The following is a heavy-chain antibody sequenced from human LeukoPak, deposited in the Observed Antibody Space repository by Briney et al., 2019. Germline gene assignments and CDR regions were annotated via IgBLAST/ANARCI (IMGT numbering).Heavy chain of an antibody. J-gene: IGHJ3*02. CDR1: GFTVSSNY. Sequence: GGSLRLSCAASGFTVSSNYMSWVRQAPGKGLEWVSVIHSGGSTYYADSVKGRFTISRDISKNTLYLQMNSLRAEDTAVYYCAKAMGGSHYGDAFDIWGQGTMVTVSS. D-gene: IGHD1-26*01. CDR2: IHSGGST. CDR3: AKAMGGSHYGDAFDI. V-gene: IGHV3-66*01.